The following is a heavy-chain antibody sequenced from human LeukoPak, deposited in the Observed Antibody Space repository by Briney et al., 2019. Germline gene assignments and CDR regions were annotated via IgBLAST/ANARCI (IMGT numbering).Heavy chain of an antibody. CDR3: ARGATVTTGIYYYYMDV. CDR1: GGSISSYY. J-gene: IGHJ6*03. Sequence: SETLSLTCTVSGGSISSYYWSWIRQPPGKGLEWIGYIYYSGSTNYNPSLKSRVTISVDTSKNQFSPKLSSVTAADTAVYYCARGATVTTGIYYYYMDVWGKGTTVTISS. D-gene: IGHD4-17*01. CDR2: IYYSGST. V-gene: IGHV4-59*08.